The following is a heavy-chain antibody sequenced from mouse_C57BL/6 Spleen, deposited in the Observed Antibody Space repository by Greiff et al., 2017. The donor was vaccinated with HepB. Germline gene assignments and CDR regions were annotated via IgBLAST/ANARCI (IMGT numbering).Heavy chain of an antibody. Sequence: QVTLKVSGPGILQPSQTLSLTCSFSGFSLSTSGMGVSWIRQPSGKGLEWLAHIYSDDDKRYNPSLKSRLTSSKDTSRNQVFLKITSVDTADTATYYCARGWDNWYFDVWGTGTTVTVSS. D-gene: IGHD3-3*01. CDR3: ARGWDNWYFDV. CDR2: IYSDDDK. V-gene: IGHV8-12*01. CDR1: GFSLSTSGMG. J-gene: IGHJ1*03.